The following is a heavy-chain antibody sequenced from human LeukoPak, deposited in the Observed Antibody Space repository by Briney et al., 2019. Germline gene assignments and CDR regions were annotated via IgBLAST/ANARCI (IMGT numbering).Heavy chain of an antibody. D-gene: IGHD4-23*01. V-gene: IGHV3-64D*06. CDR1: GFTFSSYA. CDR3: VKDPFYGGNPLYYFDY. CDR2: ITGDGGRT. Sequence: PPGGSLRLSCSASGFTFSSYAMHWVRQAPGKGLECISAITGDGGRTYYADSVKGRFTISRDNSKNTLYLQMNSLRAEDTAVYYCVKDPFYGGNPLYYFDYWGQGTLVTVSS. J-gene: IGHJ4*02.